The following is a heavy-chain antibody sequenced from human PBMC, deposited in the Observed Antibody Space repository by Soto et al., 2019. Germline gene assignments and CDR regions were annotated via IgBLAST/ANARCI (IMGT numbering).Heavy chain of an antibody. CDR2: IYYSGST. CDR3: ARLYYDFWSGPHYYYYMDV. D-gene: IGHD3-3*01. J-gene: IGHJ6*03. Sequence: QVQLQESGPGLVKPSETLSLTCTVSGGSISSYYWSWIRQPPGKGLEWIGYIYYSGSTNYNPTLKSRVTISVHTPKNQFSLKLSSVTAADTAVYYCARLYYDFWSGPHYYYYMDVWGKGTTVTVSS. V-gene: IGHV4-59*08. CDR1: GGSISSYY.